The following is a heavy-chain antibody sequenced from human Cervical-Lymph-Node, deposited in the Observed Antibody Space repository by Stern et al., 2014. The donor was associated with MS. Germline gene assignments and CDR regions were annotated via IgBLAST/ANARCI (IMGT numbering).Heavy chain of an antibody. CDR1: GFAFSNAW. Sequence: VQLVESGGGLVKPGESLRLSCAASGFAFSNAWMNWVRQAPGKGLEWVGRVQSSVVGGTADYSSPVKGRFIISRDDSTNTTFLQMNGLKVEDTGVYYCTTGPIRRGDLRVDYWGQGTLVIVTS. V-gene: IGHV3-15*01. J-gene: IGHJ4*02. CDR2: VQSSVVGGTA. D-gene: IGHD3-16*01. CDR3: TTGPIRRGDLRVDY.